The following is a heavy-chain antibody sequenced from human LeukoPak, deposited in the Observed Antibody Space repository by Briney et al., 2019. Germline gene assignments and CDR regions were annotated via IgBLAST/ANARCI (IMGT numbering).Heavy chain of an antibody. CDR1: GGSISNYY. CDR3: ARVGLLGYFDY. J-gene: IGHJ4*02. D-gene: IGHD2-21*01. Sequence: SETLSLTCTVSGGSISNYYWNWIRQPPGKGREWIGYISDSGSTNYNPSLESRVIISVDTSKNQFSLKLSSVTAADTAVYYCARVGLLGYFDYWGQGTLVTVSS. V-gene: IGHV4-59*01. CDR2: ISDSGST.